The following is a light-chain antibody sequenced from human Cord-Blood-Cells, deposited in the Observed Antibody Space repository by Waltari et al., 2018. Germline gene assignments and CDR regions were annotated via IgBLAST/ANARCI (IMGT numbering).Light chain of an antibody. CDR2: EGS. V-gene: IGLV2-23*01. CDR3: CSYAGSSTWV. Sequence: QSALTQPASVSGSPGQSITISCTGTSSDVGSSHLLSWYQPHPGKAPKLMIYEGSKRPSGVSNRFSGSKSGNTASLTISGLQAEDEADYYCCSYAGSSTWVFGGGTKLTVL. CDR1: SSDVGSSHL. J-gene: IGLJ3*02.